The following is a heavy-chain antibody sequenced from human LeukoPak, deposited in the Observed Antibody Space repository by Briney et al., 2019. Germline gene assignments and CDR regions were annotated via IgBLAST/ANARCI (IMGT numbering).Heavy chain of an antibody. CDR3: ARDLAYAGDY. V-gene: IGHV3-74*01. CDR1: GFTFSAYW. Sequence: GGSLRLSCAASGFTFSAYWMHWVRQAPGKGLVWVSRINGDGSSTTYADSVKGRFTISRDNAKSTLYLQLNSLEGEDTAVYYCARDLAYAGDYWGQGTLVTFSS. D-gene: IGHD3-16*01. CDR2: INGDGSST. J-gene: IGHJ4*02.